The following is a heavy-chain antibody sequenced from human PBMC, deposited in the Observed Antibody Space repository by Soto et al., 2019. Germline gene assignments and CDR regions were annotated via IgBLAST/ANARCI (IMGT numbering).Heavy chain of an antibody. CDR3: ARDSRRYSGYDFVALHHLSAFDI. CDR1: GYTFTSYY. J-gene: IGHJ3*02. CDR2: INPSGGST. Sequence: ASVKVSCKASGYTFTSYYMHWVRQAPGQGLEWMGIINPSGGSTSYAQKFQGRVTMTRDTSTSTVYMELSSLRSEDTAVYYCARDSRRYSGYDFVALHHLSAFDIWG. V-gene: IGHV1-46*01. D-gene: IGHD5-12*01.